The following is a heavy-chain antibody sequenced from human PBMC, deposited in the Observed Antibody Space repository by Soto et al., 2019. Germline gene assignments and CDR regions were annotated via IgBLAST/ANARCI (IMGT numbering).Heavy chain of an antibody. CDR2: IYTSGST. V-gene: IGHV4-4*07. J-gene: IGHJ5*02. CDR3: AREPSRGDWFDP. D-gene: IGHD3-16*01. CDR1: GGSISSYY. Sequence: PXATLSLTCTVSGGSISSYYWSWIRQPAGKGLEWIGRIYTSGSTNYNPSLKSRVTMSVDTSKNQFSLKLSSVTAADTAVYYCAREPSRGDWFDPWGQGTLVTVSS.